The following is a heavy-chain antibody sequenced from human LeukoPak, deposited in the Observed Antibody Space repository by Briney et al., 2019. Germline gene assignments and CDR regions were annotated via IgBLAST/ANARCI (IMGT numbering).Heavy chain of an antibody. D-gene: IGHD6-13*01. CDR1: GFSLSTSGMC. CDR3: ARNLPSSGSWYWDV. CDR2: IDWDDDK. Sequence: SGPALVKPTQTLTLTCTFSGFSLSTSGMCVSWIREPPGKALEWLALIDWDDDKYYSTSLQTRLTISKDTSKNQVVLTMTNMDPVDTATYYCARNLPSSGSWYWDVWGKGTTVTVSS. J-gene: IGHJ6*04. V-gene: IGHV2-70*01.